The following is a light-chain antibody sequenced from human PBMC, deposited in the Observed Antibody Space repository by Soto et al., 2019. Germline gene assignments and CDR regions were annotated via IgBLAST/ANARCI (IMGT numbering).Light chain of an antibody. CDR1: QSVSSY. CDR2: DAS. CDR3: QQRSNWPPVT. J-gene: IGKJ4*01. V-gene: IGKV3-11*01. Sequence: EIVLTQSPATLSLSPGERATLSCRASQSVSSYLAWYQQKPGQAPRLLIYDASNRATGIPARFSGSGSGTDFTITISSLEHEDFVIYYCQQRSNWPPVTFGGGTKVEIK.